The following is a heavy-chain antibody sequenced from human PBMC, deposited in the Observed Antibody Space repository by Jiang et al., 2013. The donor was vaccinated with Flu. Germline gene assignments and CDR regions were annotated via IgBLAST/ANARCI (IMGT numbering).Heavy chain of an antibody. D-gene: IGHD4-17*01. CDR1: G. CDR3: ARRYYGDLVFDY. J-gene: IGHJ4*02. V-gene: IGHV1-18*04. Sequence: GISWVRQAPGQGLEWMGWISAYNGNTNYAQKLQGRVTMTTDTSTSTAYMELRSLRSDDTAVYYCARRYYGDLVFDYWGQGTLVTVSS. CDR2: ISAYNGNT.